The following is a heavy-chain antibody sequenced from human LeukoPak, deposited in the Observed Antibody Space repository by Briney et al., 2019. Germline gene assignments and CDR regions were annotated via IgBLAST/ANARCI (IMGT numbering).Heavy chain of an antibody. D-gene: IGHD6-19*01. J-gene: IGHJ4*02. CDR2: IYTSGST. CDR1: GGSFSGYY. Sequence: SETLSLTCAVYGGSFSGYYWSWIRQPAGKGLEWIGRIYTSGSTNYNPSLKSRVTMSVDTSKNQFSLKLSSVTAADTAVYYCVRGGAVAAKYYFDYWGQGTLVTVSS. V-gene: IGHV4-59*10. CDR3: VRGGAVAAKYYFDY.